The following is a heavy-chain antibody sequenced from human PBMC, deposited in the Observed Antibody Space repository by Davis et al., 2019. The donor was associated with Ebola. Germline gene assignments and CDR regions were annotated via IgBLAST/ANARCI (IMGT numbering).Heavy chain of an antibody. CDR1: GDSVSGNNGA. Sequence: HSQTLSLTCAISGDSVSGNNGAWNWIRQSPSRGLEWLGRTYYSSKWYNDYAPSVKSRITINPDTSKNQLSLQLNSVTPEDTAVYYCARLAWTPKGFDYWGQGTLVTVSS. CDR2: TYYSSKWYN. J-gene: IGHJ4*02. V-gene: IGHV6-1*01. D-gene: IGHD3/OR15-3a*01. CDR3: ARLAWTPKGFDY.